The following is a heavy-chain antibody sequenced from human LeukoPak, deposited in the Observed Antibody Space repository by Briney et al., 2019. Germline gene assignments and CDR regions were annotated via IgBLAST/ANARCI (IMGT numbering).Heavy chain of an antibody. D-gene: IGHD3-10*01. V-gene: IGHV4-59*01. CDR3: ARDLLNYYGSGSLDAFDI. Sequence: SETLSLTCTVSGGSISSYYWSWIRQPPGKGLEWIGYIYYSGSTNYNPSLKSRVTISVDTSKDQFSLKLSSVTAADTAVYYCARDLLNYYGSGSLDAFDIWGQGTMVTVSS. CDR1: GGSISSYY. CDR2: IYYSGST. J-gene: IGHJ3*02.